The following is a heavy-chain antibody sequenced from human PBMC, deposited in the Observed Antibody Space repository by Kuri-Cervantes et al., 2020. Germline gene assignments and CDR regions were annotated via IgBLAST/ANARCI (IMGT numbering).Heavy chain of an antibody. CDR1: GGSISSGDYY. CDR3: ARVVHYYDSSGWPFDY. D-gene: IGHD3-22*01. Sequence: SQTLSLTCAVSGGSISSGDYYWSWIRQPPGKGLEWIGYIYYSGSTYYNPSLKSRVTISVDTSKNQFSLKLSSVTAADTAVYYCARVVHYYDSSGWPFDYWGQGTLVTVSS. V-gene: IGHV4-30-4*01. J-gene: IGHJ4*02. CDR2: IYYSGST.